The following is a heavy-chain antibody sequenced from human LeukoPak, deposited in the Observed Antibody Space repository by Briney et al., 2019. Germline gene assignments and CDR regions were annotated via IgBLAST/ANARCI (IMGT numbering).Heavy chain of an antibody. CDR2: INPNSGGT. V-gene: IGHV1-2*06. D-gene: IGHD4-23*01. Sequence: ASVKVSCKASGYTFTCYYMHWVRQAPGQGLEWMGRINPNSGGTNYAQKFQGRVTMTRDTSISTAYMELSRLRSEDTAVYYCGVGYGGPFDYWGQGTLATVSS. CDR3: GVGYGGPFDY. CDR1: GYTFTCYY. J-gene: IGHJ4*02.